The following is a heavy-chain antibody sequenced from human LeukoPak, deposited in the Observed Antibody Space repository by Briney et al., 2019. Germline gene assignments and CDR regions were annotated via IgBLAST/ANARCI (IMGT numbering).Heavy chain of an antibody. D-gene: IGHD4-17*01. CDR1: GYTFTSYA. CDR2: IIPIFGTA. V-gene: IGHV1-69*13. CDR3: ATYPSHGDYAASPFDY. Sequence: SVKVSCKASGYTFTSYAMNWVRQAPGQGLEWMGGIIPIFGTANYAQKFQGRVTITADESTSTAYMELSSLRSEDTAVYYCATYPSHGDYAASPFDYWGQGTLVTVSS. J-gene: IGHJ4*02.